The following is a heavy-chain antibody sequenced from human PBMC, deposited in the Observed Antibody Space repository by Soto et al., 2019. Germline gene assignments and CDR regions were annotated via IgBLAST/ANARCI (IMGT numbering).Heavy chain of an antibody. CDR1: GFKFSSYA. CDR2: ISATGGGT. Sequence: PGGSLRLSCAASGFKFSSYATSWVRQAPGKGLEWVSLISATGGGTYYADSVKGRFTISRDNSDNTLYLQVHSLRAEDTAVYYCAQDRRAGGNSAFYFDFWGQGAQVTVSS. V-gene: IGHV3-23*01. CDR3: AQDRRAGGNSAFYFDF. D-gene: IGHD3-16*01. J-gene: IGHJ5*01.